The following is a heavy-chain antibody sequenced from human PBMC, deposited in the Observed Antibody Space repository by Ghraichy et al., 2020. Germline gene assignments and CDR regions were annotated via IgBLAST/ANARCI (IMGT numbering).Heavy chain of an antibody. CDR2: IHGGSAGQ. CDR1: GFIFPNFA. CDR3: VKDSVKSNGVFDAFDI. V-gene: IGHV3-23*01. D-gene: IGHD3-10*01. Sequence: GALRLSCTASGFIFPNFAMSWVRQAPGKGPEWVSSIHGGSAGQFYTDSVKGRFIVSRDDSKNTLYLEMSSLRVDDTAIYFCVKDSVKSNGVFDAFDIWGRGTMVTVSS. J-gene: IGHJ3*02.